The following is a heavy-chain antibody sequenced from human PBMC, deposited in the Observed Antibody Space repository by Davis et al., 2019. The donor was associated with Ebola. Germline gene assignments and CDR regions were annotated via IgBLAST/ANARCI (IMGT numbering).Heavy chain of an antibody. CDR3: ARDGAPPYSYGYYYYYGMDV. D-gene: IGHD5-18*01. V-gene: IGHV3-21*04. Sequence: GESLKISCAASRFTFSTYSMNWVRQTPGKGLEWVSSISSSSSYIYYADSVKGRFTISRENAKNSLYLQMDSLRAEDTAVYYCARDGAPPYSYGYYYYYGMDVWGQGTTVTVSS. CDR1: RFTFSTYS. CDR2: ISSSSSYI. J-gene: IGHJ6*02.